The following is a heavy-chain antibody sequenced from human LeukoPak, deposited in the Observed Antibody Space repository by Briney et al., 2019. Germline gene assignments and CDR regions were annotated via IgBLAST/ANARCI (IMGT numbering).Heavy chain of an antibody. CDR3: AKDRGYIRAVAYFDY. Sequence: GGSLRLSCAASGFTFSSYGMHWVRQAPGEGLEWVAVISYDGSNKYYADSVKGRFTISRDNSKNTLYLQMNSLRAEDTAVYYCAKDRGYIRAVAYFDYWGQGTLVTVSS. CDR1: GFTFSSYG. V-gene: IGHV3-30*18. J-gene: IGHJ4*02. CDR2: ISYDGSNK. D-gene: IGHD6-19*01.